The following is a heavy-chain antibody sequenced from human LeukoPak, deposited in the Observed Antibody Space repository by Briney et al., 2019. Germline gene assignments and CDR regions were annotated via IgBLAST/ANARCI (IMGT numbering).Heavy chain of an antibody. CDR3: ASPYALNAFDI. V-gene: IGHV3-53*01. D-gene: IGHD2-2*01. CDR1: GFTVSSNY. J-gene: IGHJ3*02. CDR2: IYSGGST. Sequence: GSLRLSCAASGFTVSSNYISWVRQAPGKGLEWVSVIYSGGSTYYADSVKGRFTISRDNSKNTLYLQMNSLRAEDTAVYYCASPYALNAFDIWGQGTMVTVSS.